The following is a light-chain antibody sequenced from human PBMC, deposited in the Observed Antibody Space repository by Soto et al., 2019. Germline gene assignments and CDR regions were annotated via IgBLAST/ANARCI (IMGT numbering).Light chain of an antibody. CDR3: QSYDSSLSGVV. J-gene: IGLJ2*01. Sequence: QAVLTQPPSVSGAPGQRVTISCTGSSSNIGAGFDIHWYQQLPRTAPKLLIYDNNNRPSGVPDRFSGPKSGTSASLAITGLQAEDEADYYCQSYDSSLSGVVFGGGTKLTVL. CDR1: SSNIGAGFD. CDR2: DNN. V-gene: IGLV1-40*01.